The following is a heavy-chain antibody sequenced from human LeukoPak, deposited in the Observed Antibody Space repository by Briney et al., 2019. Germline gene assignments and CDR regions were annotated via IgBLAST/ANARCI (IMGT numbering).Heavy chain of an antibody. Sequence: GRSLRLSCAASGFTFSSYAMHWVRQAPGKGLEWVAVISYDGSNKYYADSVKGRFTISRDNSKNTLYLQMNSLRAEDTAVYYCARVGSWYYCYYGMDVWGQGTTVTVSS. CDR2: ISYDGSNK. CDR3: ARVGSWYYCYYGMDV. J-gene: IGHJ6*02. D-gene: IGHD2-15*01. CDR1: GFTFSSYA. V-gene: IGHV3-30-3*01.